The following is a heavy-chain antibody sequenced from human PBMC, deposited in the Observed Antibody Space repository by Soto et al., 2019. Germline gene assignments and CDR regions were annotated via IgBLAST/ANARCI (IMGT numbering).Heavy chain of an antibody. CDR1: GFKISSSS. D-gene: IGHD3-22*01. J-gene: IGHJ6*01. CDR3: AGYYYDSSGYDGMDV. CDR2: ISDSGSNT. V-gene: IGHV3-48*02. Sequence: EVQLVESGGGLVQPGGSLRLSCAAFGFKISSSSMNWVRQAPGRGLEWVAYISDSGSNTLYADSVKGRFTVSRDTAKNSLYLQMSGFRDEDRAVYSCAGYYYDSSGYDGMDVWGQGTTVTVSS.